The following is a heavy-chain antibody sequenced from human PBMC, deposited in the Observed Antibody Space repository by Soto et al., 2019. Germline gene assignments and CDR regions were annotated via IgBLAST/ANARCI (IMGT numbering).Heavy chain of an antibody. D-gene: IGHD3-22*01. CDR2: ISAYNGNT. V-gene: IGHV1-18*01. Sequence: QVQLVQSGAEVKKPGASVKVSCKASGYTFTSFGITWVRQAPGQGPEWMGWISAYNGNTNYAQKLQGRVTMTTDTSTITAYRELRSLRSDDTAMYYCARTYYYDTSGYDQLGHWGQGTLVTVSS. CDR1: GYTFTSFG. J-gene: IGHJ4*02. CDR3: ARTYYYDTSGYDQLGH.